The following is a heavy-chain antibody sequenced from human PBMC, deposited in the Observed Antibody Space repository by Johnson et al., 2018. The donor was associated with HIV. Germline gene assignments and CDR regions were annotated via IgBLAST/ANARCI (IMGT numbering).Heavy chain of an antibody. V-gene: IGHV3-9*01. CDR2: ISWNSGSI. Sequence: QLVESGGGLVQPGRSLRLSCAASGFTFDDYAMHWVRQAPGKGLEWVSGISWNSGSIGYADSVKGRFTISRDNSKNTLYLQMNSLRAEDTAVYYCASQVRGLRLGVDAFDIWGQGTMVTVSS. CDR3: ASQVRGLRLGVDAFDI. D-gene: IGHD5-12*01. CDR1: GFTFDDYA. J-gene: IGHJ3*02.